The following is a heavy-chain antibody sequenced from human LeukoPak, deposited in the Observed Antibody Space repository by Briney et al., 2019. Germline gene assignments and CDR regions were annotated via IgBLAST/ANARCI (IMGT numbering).Heavy chain of an antibody. D-gene: IGHD3-22*01. Sequence: PGGSLRLSCAASGFTFNSYEMNWVRQAPGKGLEWVSYISSSGSTIYYADSVKGRFTISRDNSKNTLYLQMNSLRAEDTAVYYCAKGDGGYYYDSSGYYFDYWGQGTLVTVSS. CDR1: GFTFNSYE. CDR3: AKGDGGYYYDSSGYYFDY. J-gene: IGHJ4*02. CDR2: ISSSGSTI. V-gene: IGHV3-48*03.